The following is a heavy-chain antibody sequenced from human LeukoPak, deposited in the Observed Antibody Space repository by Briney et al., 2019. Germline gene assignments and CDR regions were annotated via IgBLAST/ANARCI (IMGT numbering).Heavy chain of an antibody. V-gene: IGHV4-39*07. CDR2: INHSGST. CDR1: GGSISTSSYY. CDR3: ARRDLYSGWFDP. J-gene: IGHJ5*02. Sequence: SETLSLTCTVSGGSISTSSYYWSWIRQPPGKGLEWIGEINHSGSTNYNPSLKSRVTISVDTSKNQFSLKLSSVTAADTAVYYCARRDLYSGWFDPWGQGTLVTVSS. D-gene: IGHD3-16*01.